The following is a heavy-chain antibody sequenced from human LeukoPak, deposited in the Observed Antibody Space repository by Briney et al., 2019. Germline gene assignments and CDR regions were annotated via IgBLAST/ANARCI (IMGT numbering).Heavy chain of an antibody. Sequence: SVKVSCKASGGTFSSYAISWVRQAPGQGLEWMGGIIPIFGTANYAQKFQGRVTITADESTSTAYIELSSLRSEDTAVYYCARGPLRYCSGGSCPNWFDPWGQGTLVTVSS. D-gene: IGHD2-15*01. J-gene: IGHJ5*02. V-gene: IGHV1-69*01. CDR3: ARGPLRYCSGGSCPNWFDP. CDR1: GGTFSSYA. CDR2: IIPIFGTA.